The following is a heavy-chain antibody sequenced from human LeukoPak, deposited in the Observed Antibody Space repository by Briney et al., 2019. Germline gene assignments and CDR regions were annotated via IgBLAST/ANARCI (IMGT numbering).Heavy chain of an antibody. CDR1: GFTVSSNY. CDR3: ARGGSGYDSSYYYYYYMDV. Sequence: GGSLRLSCAASGFTVSSNYMSWVRQAPGKGLEWVSVIYSGGSTYYADSVKGRFTISRDDSKNTLYLQMNSLRAEDTAVYYCARGGSGYDSSYYYYYYMDVWGKGTTVTISS. CDR2: IYSGGST. V-gene: IGHV3-53*01. J-gene: IGHJ6*03. D-gene: IGHD5-12*01.